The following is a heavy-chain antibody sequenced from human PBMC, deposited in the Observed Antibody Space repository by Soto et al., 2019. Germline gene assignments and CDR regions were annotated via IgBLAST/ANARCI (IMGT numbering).Heavy chain of an antibody. CDR1: GFIVSSTF. D-gene: IGHD5-18*01. CDR2: LYSAGNT. CDR3: ARGHAYSYGYSYYFDY. V-gene: IGHV3-53*01. J-gene: IGHJ4*02. Sequence: PGGSLRLSCAASGFIVSSTFMSWVRQAPGKGLEWVSSLYSAGNTFYGDSVKGRFTVSRDDSKNTVYLQMDSLGAEDTAMYFCARGHAYSYGYSYYFDYWGQGALVTVSS.